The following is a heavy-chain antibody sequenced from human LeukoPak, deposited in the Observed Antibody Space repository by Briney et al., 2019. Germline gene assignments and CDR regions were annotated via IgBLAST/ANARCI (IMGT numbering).Heavy chain of an antibody. CDR1: GYTFISYG. CDR2: ISGDSGNT. CDR3: AREDTRRGSRGYFDY. J-gene: IGHJ4*02. Sequence: GASVKVSCKASGYTFISYGISWVRQAPGQGPEWMGWISGDSGNTNYAQKLQGRVTMTTDTSATTAYLELRSLRSDDTAIYYCAREDTRRGSRGYFDYWGQGTLVNVSS. V-gene: IGHV1-18*01.